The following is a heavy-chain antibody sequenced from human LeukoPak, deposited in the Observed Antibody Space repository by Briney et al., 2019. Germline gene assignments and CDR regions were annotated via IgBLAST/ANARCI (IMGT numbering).Heavy chain of an antibody. D-gene: IGHD4-11*01. CDR1: GGSISSGDYY. V-gene: IGHV4-30-4*08. CDR3: ARGSGTVAY. J-gene: IGHJ4*02. Sequence: PSQTLSLTCIVSGGSISSGDYYWSWIRQPPGKGLEWIGEINHSGSTNYNPSLKSRVTISVDTSKNQFSLKLSSVTAADTAVYYCARGSGTVAYWGQGTLVTVSS. CDR2: INHSGST.